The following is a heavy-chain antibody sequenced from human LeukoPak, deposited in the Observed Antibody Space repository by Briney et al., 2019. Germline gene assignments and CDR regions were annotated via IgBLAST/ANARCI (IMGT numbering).Heavy chain of an antibody. D-gene: IGHD1-26*01. CDR1: GGSISSYY. V-gene: IGHV4-59*01. CDR3: ARVKTRSGSYYDAFDI. CDR2: IYYSGST. Sequence: PSETLSLTCTVSGGSISSYYWSWIRQPPGEGLEWIGYIYYSGSTNYNPSLKSRVTISVDTSKNQFSLKLSSVTAADTAVYYCARVKTRSGSYYDAFDIWGQGTMVTVSS. J-gene: IGHJ3*02.